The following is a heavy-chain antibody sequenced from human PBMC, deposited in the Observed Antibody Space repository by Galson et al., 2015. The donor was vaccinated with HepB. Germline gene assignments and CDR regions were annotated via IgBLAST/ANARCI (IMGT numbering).Heavy chain of an antibody. D-gene: IGHD6-19*01. Sequence: SLRLSCAASGFTFSLYGMHWVRQAPGKGLGWVAIIWHDGSKNYYADSVKGRFSISRDNSKNTLHLQMNGLRADDTAVYYCVRDLNGWYFDYWGQGTLVTVSP. CDR1: GFTFSLYG. CDR3: VRDLNGWYFDY. CDR2: IWHDGSKN. V-gene: IGHV3-33*08. J-gene: IGHJ4*02.